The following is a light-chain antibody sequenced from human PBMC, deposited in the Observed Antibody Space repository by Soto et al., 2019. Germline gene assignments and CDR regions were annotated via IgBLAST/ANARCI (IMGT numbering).Light chain of an antibody. V-gene: IGKV1-5*03. CDR3: QQYNTYPYT. CDR1: QSFNNW. CDR2: QAS. J-gene: IGKJ2*01. Sequence: DIQMTQSPSTLSASIGDRVTITCRASQSFNNWLAWYQQKPGKAPKLLIYQASSLETGVPSRFSGSGSGTEFTLTISSLRPDDFATYYCQQYNTYPYTFCQGTKLEIK.